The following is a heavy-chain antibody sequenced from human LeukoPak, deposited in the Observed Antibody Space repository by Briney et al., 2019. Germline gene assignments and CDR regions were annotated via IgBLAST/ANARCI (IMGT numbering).Heavy chain of an antibody. V-gene: IGHV1-46*01. Sequence: ASVKVSCKASGYTFISYYMYGVRQAPGHGLEWMGFINPSAGNTAYAQKFQGRVTMTRDTSTSTVYMDLTSLRSDDTAVYYCARGKFGDWYFDYWGQGTLVTVSS. CDR2: INPSAGNT. CDR1: GYTFISYY. J-gene: IGHJ4*02. CDR3: ARGKFGDWYFDY. D-gene: IGHD2-21*02.